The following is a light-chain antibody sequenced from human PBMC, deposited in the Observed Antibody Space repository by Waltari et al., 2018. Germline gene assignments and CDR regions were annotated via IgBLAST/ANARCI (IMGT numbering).Light chain of an antibody. V-gene: IGKV1-39*01. CDR2: GAS. CDR3: QQIYITPVT. J-gene: IGKJ1*01. Sequence: DIQMTQSPSSLSASVGDRVTITCRASESISIYLNWFQQKPGKAPKALIYGASSLQSVVPSRFSGSGSGTDFTLTISSLQPEDFATYYCQQIYITPVTFGQGTKVEI. CDR1: ESISIY.